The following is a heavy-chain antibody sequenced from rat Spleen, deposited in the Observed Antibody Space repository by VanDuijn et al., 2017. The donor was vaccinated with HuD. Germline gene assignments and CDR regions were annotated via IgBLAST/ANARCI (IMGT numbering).Heavy chain of an antibody. CDR3: ARSGRD. D-gene: IGHD4-3*01. Sequence: QVQLKESGPGLVQPSQTLSLTCTVSGFSLTSYTVSWVRQPPGKGLEWIAAISSGGSTYYNSALKSRLSISRDTSKSQVFLKMNSLQTEDTAMYFCARSGRDWGQGVIVTVSS. J-gene: IGHJ2*01. CDR1: GFSLTSYT. V-gene: IGHV2-6*01. CDR2: ISSGGST.